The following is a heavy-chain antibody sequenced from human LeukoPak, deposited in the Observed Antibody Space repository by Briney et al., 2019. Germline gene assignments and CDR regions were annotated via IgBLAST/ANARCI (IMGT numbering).Heavy chain of an antibody. V-gene: IGHV1-46*01. CDR1: GYTFTSYY. J-gene: IGHJ3*02. CDR3: ARGDFRWERATTI. D-gene: IGHD5-24*01. CDR2: INPSGGST. Sequence: ASVKVSCKASGYTFTSYYIHWVRQAPGEGLEWMGIINPSGGSTSYAQKFQGRVTMTRDMSTSTVYMELSSLRSEDTAVYYCARGDFRWERATTIWGQGTMVTVSS.